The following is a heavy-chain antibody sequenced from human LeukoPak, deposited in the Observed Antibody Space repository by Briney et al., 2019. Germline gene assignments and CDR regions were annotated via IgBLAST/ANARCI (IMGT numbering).Heavy chain of an antibody. Sequence: GGSLRLSCAASGFVFSKYGMHWVRQAPGKGLEWVAFIRSDGSETYYADSVKARFTISRDNSKNTLYLEMNSLRAEDTAVYYCARNIRGYYFDYWGQGTLVTVSS. J-gene: IGHJ4*02. V-gene: IGHV3-30*02. CDR2: IRSDGSET. D-gene: IGHD3-16*01. CDR3: ARNIRGYYFDY. CDR1: GFVFSKYG.